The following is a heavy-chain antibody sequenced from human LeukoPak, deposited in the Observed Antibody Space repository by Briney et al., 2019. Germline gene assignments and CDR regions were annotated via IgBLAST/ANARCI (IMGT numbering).Heavy chain of an antibody. Sequence: ASVKVSCKASGYTFTSYYMHWVRQAPGQGLEWMGIINPSGGSTSYAQKFQGRVTMTRDTSTSTVYMELSSLRSEDTAVYYCARVMNYYDSSGYVDAFDIWGQGTMVTVSS. J-gene: IGHJ3*02. D-gene: IGHD3-22*01. CDR1: GYTFTSYY. CDR3: ARVMNYYDSSGYVDAFDI. CDR2: INPSGGST. V-gene: IGHV1-46*01.